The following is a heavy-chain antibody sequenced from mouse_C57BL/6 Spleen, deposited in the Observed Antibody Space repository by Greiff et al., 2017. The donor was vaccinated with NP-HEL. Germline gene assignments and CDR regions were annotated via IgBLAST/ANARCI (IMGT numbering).Heavy chain of an antibody. CDR1: GFNIKDDY. CDR3: TTHDYDGAMDY. Sequence: EVQLQQSGAELVRPGASVKLSCTASGFNIKDDYMHWVKQRPEQGLEWIGWIDPENGDTEYASKFQGKATITADTSSNTAYLQLSSLTSEDTAVYYCTTHDYDGAMDYWGQGTSVTVSS. J-gene: IGHJ4*01. D-gene: IGHD2-4*01. CDR2: IDPENGDT. V-gene: IGHV14-4*01.